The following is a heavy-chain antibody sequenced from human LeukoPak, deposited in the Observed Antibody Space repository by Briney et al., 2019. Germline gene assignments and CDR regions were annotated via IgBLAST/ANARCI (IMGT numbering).Heavy chain of an antibody. J-gene: IGHJ4*02. CDR3: AKSGGLFYFDY. V-gene: IGHV4-59*01. Sequence: PLETLSLTCTVSGGSIRTNYWSWIRLPPGKGLEYIGYIYNTGSTYYNPSLKSRVTMSLDTSKNQFSLKLSSVTAADTALYYCAKSGGLFYFDYWGQGTLVTVSS. CDR1: GGSIRTNY. D-gene: IGHD2-15*01. CDR2: IYNTGST.